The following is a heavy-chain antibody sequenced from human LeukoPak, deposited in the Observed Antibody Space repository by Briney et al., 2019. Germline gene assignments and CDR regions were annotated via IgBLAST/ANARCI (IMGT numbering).Heavy chain of an antibody. CDR1: AYSISSGYY. CDR2: IYQSGST. J-gene: IGHJ6*03. V-gene: IGHV4-38-2*02. Sequence: PSETLSLTCTVSAYSISSGYYWGWIRQPPGKGLEWIGGIYQSGSTYYNPSLKSRVTISVDTSKNQFSLKLNSVTAADTAVYFCARVYSNYYMDVWGKGTTVTVSS. D-gene: IGHD6-13*01. CDR3: ARVYSNYYMDV.